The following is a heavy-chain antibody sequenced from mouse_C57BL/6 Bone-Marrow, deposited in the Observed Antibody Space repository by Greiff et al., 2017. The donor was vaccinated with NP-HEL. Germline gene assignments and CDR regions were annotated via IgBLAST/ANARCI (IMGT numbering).Heavy chain of an antibody. CDR2: FYPGSGSI. CDR1: GYTFTEYT. Sequence: QVQLQQSGAELVKPGASVKLSCKASGYTFTEYTIHWVKQRSGQGLEWIGWFYPGSGSIKYNEKFKDKATLTADKSSSTVYMELSRLTSEDSAVYFCARHEDKRTTVVARYFDVWGTGTTVTVSS. D-gene: IGHD1-1*01. CDR3: ARHEDKRTTVVARYFDV. V-gene: IGHV1-62-2*01. J-gene: IGHJ1*03.